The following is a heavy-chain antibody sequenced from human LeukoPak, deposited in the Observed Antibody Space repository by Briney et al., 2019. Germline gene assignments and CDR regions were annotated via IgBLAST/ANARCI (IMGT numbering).Heavy chain of an antibody. D-gene: IGHD3-22*01. Sequence: GGSLRLSCAASGFTFSSYAMSWVRQAPGKGLEWVSAISGSGGSTYYADSVKGRFTISRDNSKNTLYLQMNSLRAEDTAVYYCAKARGRDSSGYPYYFDYWGQGTLVTVSS. J-gene: IGHJ4*02. CDR2: ISGSGGST. CDR1: GFTFSSYA. CDR3: AKARGRDSSGYPYYFDY. V-gene: IGHV3-23*01.